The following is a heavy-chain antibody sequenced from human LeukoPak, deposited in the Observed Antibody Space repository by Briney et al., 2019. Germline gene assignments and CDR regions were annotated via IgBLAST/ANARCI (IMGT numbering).Heavy chain of an antibody. Sequence: SETLSLTCAVYGGSFSGYYWSWIRQPPGKGLEWIGEINHSGSTNYNPSLKSRVTISVDTSKNQFSLKLSSVTAADTAVYYCARSTVAYFDYWGQGTLVTVSS. V-gene: IGHV4-34*01. CDR1: GGSFSGYY. D-gene: IGHD6-19*01. J-gene: IGHJ4*02. CDR3: ARSTVAYFDY. CDR2: INHSGST.